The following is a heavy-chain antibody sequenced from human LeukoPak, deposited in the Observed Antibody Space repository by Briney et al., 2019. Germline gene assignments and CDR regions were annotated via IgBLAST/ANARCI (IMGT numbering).Heavy chain of an antibody. CDR3: ATGWDCSGGSCWKTFDY. CDR2: FDPEDGET. CDR1: GYTLTELS. J-gene: IGHJ4*02. D-gene: IGHD2-15*01. Sequence: GASVKVSCKVSGYTLTELSMHWVRQAPGKGLEWRGGFDPEDGETIYAQKFQGRVTMTEDTSTDTAYMELSSLRSEDTAVYYCATGWDCSGGSCWKTFDYWGQGTLVTVSS. V-gene: IGHV1-24*01.